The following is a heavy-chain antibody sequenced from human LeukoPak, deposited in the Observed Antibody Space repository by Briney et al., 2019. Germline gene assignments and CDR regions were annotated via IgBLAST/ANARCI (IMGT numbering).Heavy chain of an antibody. V-gene: IGHV3-23*01. CDR3: AKDVETTVTIWSYFDY. Sequence: PGGSLRLSCAASGFTFSNYAMSWVRQAPGKGLEWVSGISASGGYTFYADSVKGRFTTSRDNSKNTLYLQMNSLRAEDTAVYYCAKDVETTVTIWSYFDYWGQGTLVTVSS. CDR1: GFTFSNYA. D-gene: IGHD4-17*01. CDR2: ISASGGYT. J-gene: IGHJ4*02.